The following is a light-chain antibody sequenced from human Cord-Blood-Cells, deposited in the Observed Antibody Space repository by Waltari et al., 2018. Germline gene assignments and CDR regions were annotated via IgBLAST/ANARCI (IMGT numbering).Light chain of an antibody. CDR1: QSISSW. CDR2: KAS. J-gene: IGKJ3*01. Sequence: DIQMTQSPSTLSASVGDRVTITCRASQSISSWLAWYQQKPGKAPKLLIYKASSLESGVPSRFSGSGSGTEFTLTISSLQPEDFAVYYCQQRSNWPPIFTFGPGTKVDIK. CDR3: QQRSNWPPIFT. V-gene: IGKV1-5*03.